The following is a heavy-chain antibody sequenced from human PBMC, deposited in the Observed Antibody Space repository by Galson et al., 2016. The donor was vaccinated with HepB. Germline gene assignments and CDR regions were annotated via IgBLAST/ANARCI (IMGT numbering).Heavy chain of an antibody. J-gene: IGHJ5*02. CDR2: INAGNGNT. CDR3: ASADSSNWYRSEWFDP. CDR1: GYTFTSYA. V-gene: IGHV1-3*01. Sequence: SVKVSCKASGYTFTSYAMHWVRQAPGQRLEWMGWINAGNGNTKYSQKFQGRVTITRDTSASTAYMELSSLRSEDTAVYYCASADSSNWYRSEWFDPWGQGTLVTVSS. D-gene: IGHD6-13*01.